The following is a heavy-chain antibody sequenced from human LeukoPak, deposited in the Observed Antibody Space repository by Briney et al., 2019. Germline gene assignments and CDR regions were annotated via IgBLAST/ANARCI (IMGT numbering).Heavy chain of an antibody. CDR2: IKEDGSEK. J-gene: IGHJ5*02. D-gene: IGHD3-16*01. CDR1: GFTFSNYW. Sequence: PGGSLRLSCAASGFTFSNYWMSWVRQAPGKGLEWVANIKEDGSEKYYVDSVKGRFIVSRDNAKNSLNLQMNSLRAEDTAVYYCARDRTTWGWFDPWGQGTLVTVSS. V-gene: IGHV3-7*01. CDR3: ARDRTTWGWFDP.